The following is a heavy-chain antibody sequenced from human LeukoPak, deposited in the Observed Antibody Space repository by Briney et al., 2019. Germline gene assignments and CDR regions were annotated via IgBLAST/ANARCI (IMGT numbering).Heavy chain of an antibody. Sequence: GGSLRLSCAASGFTFSGSAVHWVRQAPGKGLGWVAFISYDGSNKYYADSVKGRFTISRDNSKNTLYLQMNSLRTEDTAVYYCAREAPFDYWGQGTLVTVSS. CDR1: GFTFSGSA. J-gene: IGHJ4*02. V-gene: IGHV3-30*04. CDR3: AREAPFDY. CDR2: ISYDGSNK.